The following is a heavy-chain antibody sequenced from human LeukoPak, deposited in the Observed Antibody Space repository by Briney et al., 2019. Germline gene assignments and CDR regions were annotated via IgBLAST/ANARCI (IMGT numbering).Heavy chain of an antibody. CDR2: IYYSGST. CDR1: GGSISSYY. Sequence: SETLSLTCTVSGGSISSYYWSWIRQPPGKGLEWIGYIYYSGSTNYNPSLKSRVTISVDTSKNQFSLKLSSVTAADTAVYYCARDGDYDYGMDVWGQGTTVTVSS. D-gene: IGHD4-17*01. J-gene: IGHJ6*02. V-gene: IGHV4-59*01. CDR3: ARDGDYDYGMDV.